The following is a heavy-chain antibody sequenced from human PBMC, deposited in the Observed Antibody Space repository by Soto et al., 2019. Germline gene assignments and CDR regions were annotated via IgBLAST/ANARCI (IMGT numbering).Heavy chain of an antibody. V-gene: IGHV4-39*01. CDR2: IYYSGST. J-gene: IGHJ4*02. D-gene: IGHD3-16*02. Sequence: SENLSLTCTVSGGSISSSSYYWGWIRQPPGKGLEWIGSIYYSGSTYYNPSLKSRVTISVDTSKNQFSLKLSSVTAADTAVYYCARQPTGEYYDYIWGSYRYTVDFDYWGQGTLVTVSS. CDR1: GGSISSSSYY. CDR3: ARQPTGEYYDYIWGSYRYTVDFDY.